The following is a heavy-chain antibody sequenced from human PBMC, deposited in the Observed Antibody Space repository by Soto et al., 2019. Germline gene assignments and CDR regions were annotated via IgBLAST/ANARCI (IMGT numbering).Heavy chain of an antibody. CDR1: GFTFSRAW. CDR3: TRVQAYYYYGMDV. D-gene: IGHD1-1*01. V-gene: IGHV3-15*01. CDR2: IKTKSDGATT. Sequence: PGGSLRLSCAASGFTFSRAWMSWVRQSPGKGLEWVGRIKTKSDGATTDYAAPVKGRFTISRDDSEKTVYLQMNSLETDDTAVYFCTRVQAYYYYGMDVWGQGTTVTVSS. J-gene: IGHJ6*02.